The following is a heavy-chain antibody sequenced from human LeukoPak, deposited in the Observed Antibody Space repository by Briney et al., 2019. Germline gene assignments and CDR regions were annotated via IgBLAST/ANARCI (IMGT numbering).Heavy chain of an antibody. CDR3: ARGYRGLGDY. CDR2: INHSGST. V-gene: IGHV4-34*01. J-gene: IGHJ4*02. Sequence: PSETLSLTCAVSGGSFSGYYWSWIRQPPGKGLEWIGEINHSGSTNYNPSLKSRVTISVDTSKNQFSLKLSSVTAADTAVYYCARGYRGLGDYWGQGTLVTVSS. D-gene: IGHD3/OR15-3a*01. CDR1: GGSFSGYY.